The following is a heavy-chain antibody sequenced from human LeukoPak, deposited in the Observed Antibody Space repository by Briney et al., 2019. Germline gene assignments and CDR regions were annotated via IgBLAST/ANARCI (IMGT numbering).Heavy chain of an antibody. Sequence: SETLSLTCNVSGVSVSDGRYYWTWIRQLPGKGLEWIGYKYYGGSAKCNPSLKSRLTISIDTSKNQFSLQLSSVTAADTATYYCATPYCSGISCLDIFNMWGQGTRVTVSS. CDR1: GVSVSDGRYY. CDR3: ATPYCSGISCLDIFNM. CDR2: KYYGGSA. V-gene: IGHV4-31*03. D-gene: IGHD2-15*01. J-gene: IGHJ3*02.